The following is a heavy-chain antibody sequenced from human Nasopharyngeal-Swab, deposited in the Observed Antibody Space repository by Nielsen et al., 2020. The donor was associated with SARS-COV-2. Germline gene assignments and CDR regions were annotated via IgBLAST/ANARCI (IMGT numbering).Heavy chain of an antibody. CDR3: AHSPIKGLYTSSSMYYFDY. Sequence: SGLTLVKPTQTLTLTCTFSGFSLSTSGVGVGWIRQPPGKALEWLALIYWDDDKRYSPSLKSRLTITKDTSKNQVVLTMTNMDPVDTATYYCAHSPIKGLYTSSSMYYFDYWGHGTLVTVSS. D-gene: IGHD6-6*01. CDR1: GFSLSTSGVG. CDR2: IYWDDDK. J-gene: IGHJ4*01. V-gene: IGHV2-5*02.